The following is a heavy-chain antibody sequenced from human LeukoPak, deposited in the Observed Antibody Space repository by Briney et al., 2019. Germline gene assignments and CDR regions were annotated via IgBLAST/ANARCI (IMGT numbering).Heavy chain of an antibody. D-gene: IGHD3-16*01. Sequence: ASVKVSCKASGYTFTSYEINWVRQATGQGLEWMGWMNPNSGNTGYAQKFQGRATMTRNTSISTAYMELSSLRSEDTAVYYSALTYLGAYWGQGTLVTVSS. CDR3: ALTYLGAY. CDR2: MNPNSGNT. V-gene: IGHV1-8*01. CDR1: GYTFTSYE. J-gene: IGHJ4*02.